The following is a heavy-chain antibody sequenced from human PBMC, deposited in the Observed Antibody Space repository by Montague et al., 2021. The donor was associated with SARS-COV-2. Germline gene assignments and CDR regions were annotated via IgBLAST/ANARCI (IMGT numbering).Heavy chain of an antibody. D-gene: IGHD5-12*01. CDR2: LYTSGST. Sequence: SETQSLTCTVSGASVRTYYWSWIRQSAGKKLEWMGRLYTSGSTYYNPSFKSRVTMSLDTSKNLFSLNRSSTTAADTAVYYCARDGADYSFAYYHEMDVWGQGIAVTVSS. CDR1: GASVRTYY. J-gene: IGHJ6*02. V-gene: IGHV4-4*07. CDR3: ARDGADYSFAYYHEMDV.